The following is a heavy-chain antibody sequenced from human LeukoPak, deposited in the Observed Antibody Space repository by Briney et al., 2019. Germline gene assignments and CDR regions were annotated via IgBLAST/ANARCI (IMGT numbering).Heavy chain of an antibody. CDR1: GGSISNSNYC. J-gene: IGHJ4*02. CDR2: AYYSGTT. D-gene: IGHD6-19*01. CDR3: ARHSSSAWYYYFDY. V-gene: IGHV4-39*01. Sequence: SETLSLTCTVSGGSISNSNYCWGWIRQPPGKGLEWIGGAYYSGTTYYNPSLKSRVTISVDTSKSQFSLKLSSVTAADTAVYYCARHSSSAWYYYFDYWGQGTLVAVSS.